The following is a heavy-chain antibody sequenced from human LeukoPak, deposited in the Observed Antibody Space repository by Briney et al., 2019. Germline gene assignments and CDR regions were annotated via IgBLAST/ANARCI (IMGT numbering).Heavy chain of an antibody. J-gene: IGHJ4*02. Sequence: GGSLRLSCAASGFTFSSYGMHWVRQAPGKGLEWVAVISYDGSNKYYADSVKGRFTISRDNSNSTLYLQMNSLRAEDTAIYYCAKLNVYGGNSPVDYWGQGTLVTVSS. V-gene: IGHV3-30*18. CDR2: ISYDGSNK. CDR3: AKLNVYGGNSPVDY. CDR1: GFTFSSYG. D-gene: IGHD4-23*01.